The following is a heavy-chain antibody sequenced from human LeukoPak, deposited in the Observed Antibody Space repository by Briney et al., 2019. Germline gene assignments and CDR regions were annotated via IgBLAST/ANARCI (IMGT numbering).Heavy chain of an antibody. V-gene: IGHV4-34*01. D-gene: IGHD1-26*01. J-gene: IGHJ4*02. CDR3: ARAASSVDYSGSYSPFDY. CDR2: INHSGST. Sequence: PSETLSLTCAVYGGSFSDNFWSWIRQPPGKGLEWIGEINHSGSTNYNPSLKTRLTISVDTFKNQFSLKLSSVTAADTAVYYCARAASSVDYSGSYSPFDYWGQGTLVTVSS. CDR1: GGSFSDNF.